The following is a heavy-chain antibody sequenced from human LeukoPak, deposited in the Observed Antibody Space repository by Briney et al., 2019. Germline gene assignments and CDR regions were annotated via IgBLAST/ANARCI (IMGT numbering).Heavy chain of an antibody. Sequence: GGSLRLSCAASGFTFSSYWMHWVRQAPGKGLEWVAVISYDGSNKYYADSVKGRFTISRDNSKNTLYLQMNSLRAEDTAVYYCAKDGGSSWYDAFDIWGQGTMVTVSS. CDR3: AKDGGSSWYDAFDI. V-gene: IGHV3-30*18. CDR2: ISYDGSNK. J-gene: IGHJ3*02. D-gene: IGHD6-13*01. CDR1: GFTFSSYW.